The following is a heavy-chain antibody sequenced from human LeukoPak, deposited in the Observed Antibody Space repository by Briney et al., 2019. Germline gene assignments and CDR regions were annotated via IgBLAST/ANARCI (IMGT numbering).Heavy chain of an antibody. CDR3: ARDLAGYSSGWYFE. D-gene: IGHD6-19*01. Sequence: ASVKVSCKASGYTFTSYGISWVRQAPGQGLEWMGGTSAYNGNTNYAQKLQGRVTMTTDTSTSTAYMELRSLRSDDTAVYYCARDLAGYSSGWYFEWGQGTLVTVSS. V-gene: IGHV1-18*01. CDR2: TSAYNGNT. J-gene: IGHJ4*02. CDR1: GYTFTSYG.